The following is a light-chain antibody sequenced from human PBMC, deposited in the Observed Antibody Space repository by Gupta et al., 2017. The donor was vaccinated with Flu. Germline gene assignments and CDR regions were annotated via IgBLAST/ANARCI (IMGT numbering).Light chain of an antibody. Sequence: QSALTQPASVSGSPGQSITISCTGTSSVVGGYKYVSWYQHHPGKAPQLILFHVSKRPSGISSRFSGSKSDDTASLTISGLQAEDEADYYCSSYSSSTNLVAFGGGTKLTV. V-gene: IGLV2-14*03. J-gene: IGLJ2*01. CDR2: HVS. CDR3: SSYSSSTNLVA. CDR1: SSVVGGYKY.